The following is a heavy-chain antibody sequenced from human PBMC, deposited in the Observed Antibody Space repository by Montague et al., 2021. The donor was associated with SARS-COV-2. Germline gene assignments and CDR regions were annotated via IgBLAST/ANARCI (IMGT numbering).Heavy chain of an antibody. CDR2: IYASGGT. V-gene: IGHV4-4*07. Sequence: SETLSLTCSVSGEPISGCFWNWIRQPAGKGLEWIWRIYASGGTDYNHSLGSRVTMSVDTSKNQFSLKVNSVTAADTAMYYCESGVVAAAPVVDYWGRGTLVTVSS. CDR3: ESGVVAAAPVVDY. D-gene: IGHD2-15*01. J-gene: IGHJ4*02. CDR1: GEPISGCF.